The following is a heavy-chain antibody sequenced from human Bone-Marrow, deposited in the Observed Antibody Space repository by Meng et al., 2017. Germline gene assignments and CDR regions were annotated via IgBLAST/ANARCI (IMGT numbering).Heavy chain of an antibody. CDR1: GFTFDDYA. D-gene: IGHD5-24*01. J-gene: IGHJ4*02. V-gene: IGHV3-43D*03. Sequence: GESLKISCAASGFTFDDYAMHWVRQAPGKGLEWVSLISWDGGSTSYADSVKGRFTISRDNSKNTLYLQMNSLRAEDTAVYYCARIAGEMATIVAAVFDYWGQGTLVTVSS. CDR3: ARIAGEMATIVAAVFDY. CDR2: ISWDGGST.